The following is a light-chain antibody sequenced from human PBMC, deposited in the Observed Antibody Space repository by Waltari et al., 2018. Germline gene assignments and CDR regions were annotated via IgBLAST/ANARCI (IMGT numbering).Light chain of an antibody. Sequence: EIVLTQSPGTLSLSPGERATLSCRASQSVSRYLVWYQQKPGQAPRLLIYAASIRATGIPDRFSGSGSGTDFILTISRLEPEDFAVYYCQKYDRLPATFGQGTKVEIK. V-gene: IGKV3-20*01. J-gene: IGKJ1*01. CDR3: QKYDRLPAT. CDR2: AAS. CDR1: QSVSRY.